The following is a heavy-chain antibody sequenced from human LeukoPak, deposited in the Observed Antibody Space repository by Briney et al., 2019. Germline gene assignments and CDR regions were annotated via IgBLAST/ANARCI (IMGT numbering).Heavy chain of an antibody. J-gene: IGHJ4*02. CDR2: ISSNGGST. CDR3: ARVRYYDFWSGYLAY. V-gene: IGHV3-64*01. Sequence: GGSLRLSCAASGFTFSSYAMHWVRQAPGKGLEYVSAISSNGGSTYYANSVKGRFTISRDNSKNTLYLQMGSLRAEDMAVYYCARVRYYDFWSGYLAYWGQGTLVTVSS. CDR1: GFTFSSYA. D-gene: IGHD3-3*01.